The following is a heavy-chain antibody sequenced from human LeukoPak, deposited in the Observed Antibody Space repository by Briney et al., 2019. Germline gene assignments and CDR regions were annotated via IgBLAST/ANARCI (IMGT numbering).Heavy chain of an antibody. CDR1: GGSFSGYY. J-gene: IGHJ5*02. V-gene: IGHV4-34*01. D-gene: IGHD1-26*01. CDR3: ARAEHEILHTHWFDP. Sequence: PSETLSLTCAVYGGSFSGYYWSWIRQPPGKGLEWIGEINHSGSTNYNPSLKSRVTISVDTSKNQFSLKLSSVTAADTAVYYCARAEHEILHTHWFDPWGQGTLVTVSS. CDR2: INHSGST.